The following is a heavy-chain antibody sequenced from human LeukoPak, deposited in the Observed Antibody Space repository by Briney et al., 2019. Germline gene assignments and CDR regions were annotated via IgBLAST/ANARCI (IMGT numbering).Heavy chain of an antibody. D-gene: IGHD3-3*02. V-gene: IGHV3-30*03. CDR2: TSYDGTNK. J-gene: IGHJ3*02. CDR1: GFTFSNYD. Sequence: PGRSLRLSCAASGFTFSNYDMHWVRQAPGKGLEWVAVTSYDGTNKYYADSVKGRFTISRDNSKNTLYLQMNSLRAEDTAVYYCARRAFNSHDAFDIWGQGTMVTVSS. CDR3: ARRAFNSHDAFDI.